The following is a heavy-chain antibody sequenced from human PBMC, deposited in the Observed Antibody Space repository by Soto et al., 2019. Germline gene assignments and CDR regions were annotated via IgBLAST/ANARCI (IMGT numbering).Heavy chain of an antibody. CDR2: ISGSGGST. CDR1: GFTFSSYA. CDR3: AHPPYPPYYCGMEV. J-gene: IGHJ6*02. Sequence: EVQLLESGGGLVQPGGSLRLSCAASGFTFSSYAMSWVRQAPGKGLEWVSAISGSGGSTYYADSVKGRFTISRDNSKNTLDLQMNSLRAEDTAVYCCAHPPYPPYYCGMEVWGQGTAVNFSS. V-gene: IGHV3-23*01.